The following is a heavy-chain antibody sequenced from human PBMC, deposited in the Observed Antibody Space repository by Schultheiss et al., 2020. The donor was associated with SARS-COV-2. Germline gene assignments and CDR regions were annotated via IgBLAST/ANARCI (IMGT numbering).Heavy chain of an antibody. CDR2: IGTAGDP. CDR3: VKDRLYGDDGDY. D-gene: IGHD4-17*01. CDR1: GFTFSSYD. J-gene: IGHJ4*02. V-gene: IGHV3-13*05. Sequence: GESLKISCAASGFTFSSYDMHWVRQATGKGLEWVSAIGTAGDPYYPGSVKGRFTISRDNSKNTLYLQMSSLRAEDTTVYYCVKDRLYGDDGDYWGQGTLVTVSS.